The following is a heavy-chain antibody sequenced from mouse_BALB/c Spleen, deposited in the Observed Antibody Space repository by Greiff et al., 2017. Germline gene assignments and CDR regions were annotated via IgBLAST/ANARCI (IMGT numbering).Heavy chain of an antibody. J-gene: IGHJ2*01. CDR3: TRGILGYYFDY. CDR2: INPSNGGT. CDR1: GYTFTSYY. V-gene: IGHV1S81*02. Sequence: QVQLKESGAELVKPGASVKLSCKASGYTFTSYYMYWVKQRPGQGLEWIGEINPSNGGTNFNEKFKSKATLTVDKSSSTAYMQLSSLTSEDSAVYYCTRGILGYYFDYWGQGTTLTVSS. D-gene: IGHD4-1*01.